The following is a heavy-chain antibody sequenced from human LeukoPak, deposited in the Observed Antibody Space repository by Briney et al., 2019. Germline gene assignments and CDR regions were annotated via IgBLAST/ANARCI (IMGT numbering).Heavy chain of an antibody. CDR2: IYYSGST. J-gene: IGHJ5*02. Sequence: SETLSLTCTVSGGSISSSSYYWGWIRQPPGKGLEWIGSIYYSGSTYYNPSLKSRVTISVDTSKNQLSLKLSSVTAADTAVYYCARSPLIAARPIGANWFDPWGQGTLVTVSS. CDR1: GGSISSSSYY. CDR3: ARSPLIAARPIGANWFDP. V-gene: IGHV4-39*01. D-gene: IGHD6-6*01.